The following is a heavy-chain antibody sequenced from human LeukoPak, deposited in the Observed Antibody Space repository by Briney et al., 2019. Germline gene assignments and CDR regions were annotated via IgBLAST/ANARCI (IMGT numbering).Heavy chain of an antibody. CDR3: AREGGDVVVPAAAALML. CDR1: GYTFTGYY. Sequence: GESLKISCKGSGYTFTGYYMHWVRQAPGQGLEWMGWINPNSGGTNYAQKFQGRVTMSRDTSISTAYMELSRLRSDDTAVYYCAREGGDVVVPAAAALMLWGQGTLVTVSS. D-gene: IGHD2-2*01. CDR2: INPNSGGT. J-gene: IGHJ1*01. V-gene: IGHV1-2*02.